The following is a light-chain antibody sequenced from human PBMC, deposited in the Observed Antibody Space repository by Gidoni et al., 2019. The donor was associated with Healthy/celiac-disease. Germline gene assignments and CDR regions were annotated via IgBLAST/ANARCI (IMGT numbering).Light chain of an antibody. CDR1: QGVSSN. V-gene: IGKV3-15*01. J-gene: IGKJ5*01. Sequence: EIVMTQSPATLSVSPGERATLSCRASQGVSSNLAWYQQKPGQAPRLLIYGASTRATGIPARFSGNGSGTEFTLTISSLQSEDFAVYYCQQYNNWPPFTFGQGTRLEIK. CDR3: QQYNNWPPFT. CDR2: GAS.